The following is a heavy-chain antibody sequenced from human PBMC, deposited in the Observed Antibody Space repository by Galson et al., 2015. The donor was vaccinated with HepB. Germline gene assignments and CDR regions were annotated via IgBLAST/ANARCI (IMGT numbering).Heavy chain of an antibody. CDR2: IRSKANSYAT. CDR1: GFTFSGSA. V-gene: IGHV3-73*01. D-gene: IGHD5-12*01. CDR3: TREASRSGYVDVDI. Sequence: SLRLSCAASGFTFSGSAMHWVRQASGKGLGWVGRIRSKANSYATAYAASVKGRFTISRDDSKNTAYLQMNSLKTEDTAVYYCTREASRSGYVDVDIWGQGTMVTVSS. J-gene: IGHJ3*02.